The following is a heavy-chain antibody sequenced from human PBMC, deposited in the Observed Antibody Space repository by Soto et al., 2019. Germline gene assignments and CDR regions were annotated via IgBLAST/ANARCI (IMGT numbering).Heavy chain of an antibody. D-gene: IGHD1-7*01. V-gene: IGHV3-23*01. CDR2: ISGSGGST. Sequence: GGSLRLSCAASGFTFSSYAMSWVRQAPGKGLEWVSAISGSGGSTYYADSVKGRFTISRDNSKNTLYLQMNSLQAEDTAVYYCAKALETGTTSSYYYYYMDVWGKGTTVTVSS. CDR1: GFTFSSYA. J-gene: IGHJ6*03. CDR3: AKALETGTTSSYYYYYMDV.